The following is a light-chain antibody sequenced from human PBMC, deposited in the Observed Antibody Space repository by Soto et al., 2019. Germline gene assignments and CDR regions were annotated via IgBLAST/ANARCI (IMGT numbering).Light chain of an antibody. CDR1: SSDVGGYNY. V-gene: IGLV2-11*01. Sequence: QSALTQPRSVSGSPGQSGTISCTGNSSDVGGYNYVSWYQQHPGKAPKLMIYDVSKRPSGVPDRFSGSKSGNTASLTISGLQAEDEADYYCCSYAGSHTLXVFGTGTKVTVL. J-gene: IGLJ1*01. CDR3: CSYAGSHTLXV. CDR2: DVS.